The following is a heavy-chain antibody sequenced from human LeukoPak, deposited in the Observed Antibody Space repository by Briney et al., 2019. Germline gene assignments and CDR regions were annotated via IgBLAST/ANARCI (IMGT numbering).Heavy chain of an antibody. CDR1: GGSISSYY. V-gene: IGHV4-59*01. CDR3: ARDILRFAL. D-gene: IGHD5-12*01. Sequence: SETLSLTCTVSGGSISSYYWSWIRQPPGKGLERIGYIYYSGSTNYNPSLKSRVTISVDTSKNQFSLKLSSVTAADTAVYYCARDILRFALWGQGTLVTVSS. J-gene: IGHJ4*02. CDR2: IYYSGST.